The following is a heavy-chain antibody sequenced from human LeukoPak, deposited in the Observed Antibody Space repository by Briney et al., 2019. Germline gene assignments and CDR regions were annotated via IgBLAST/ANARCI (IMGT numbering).Heavy chain of an antibody. V-gene: IGHV3-48*03. CDR1: GFTFSSHE. J-gene: IGHJ4*02. CDR3: ASGYRFDN. D-gene: IGHD5-12*01. Sequence: GGSLRLSCAASGFTFSSHEVNWVRQAPGKGLEWVSYISGSGNTIYYVDSVKGRFTISRDNAKNSLYLQMNSLRAEDTAVYYCASGYRFDNWGQGTLVTVSS. CDR2: ISGSGNTI.